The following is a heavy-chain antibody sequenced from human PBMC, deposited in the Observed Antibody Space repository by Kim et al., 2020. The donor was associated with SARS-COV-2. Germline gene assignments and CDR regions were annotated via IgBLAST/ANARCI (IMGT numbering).Heavy chain of an antibody. CDR2: ISSSSSYI. D-gene: IGHD3-16*01. J-gene: IGHJ5*02. V-gene: IGHV3-21*01. CDR3: ARDLRFFWDYVWDP. Sequence: GGSLRLTCAASGFTFSSYSMHWVLQAPGKGLEWVSSISSSSSYIYYADSVKGRFTISRDNAKNSLYLQMNSLRAEDTAVYYCARDLRFFWDYVWDPWGQVTRVTVSS. CDR1: GFTFSSYS.